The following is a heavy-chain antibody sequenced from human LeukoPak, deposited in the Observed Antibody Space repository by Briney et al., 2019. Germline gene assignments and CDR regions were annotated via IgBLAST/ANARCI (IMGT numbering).Heavy chain of an antibody. J-gene: IGHJ4*02. CDR3: ARDRGYSTSDY. CDR1: GYPFSHYW. D-gene: IGHD4-23*01. CDR2: MKEDGGEI. Sequence: GGSLRLSCAASGYPFSHYWMSWVRQAPGKGLEGVANMKEDGGEINYVDSVKGRFTISRDNAKNSLYLQMNSLRVDDTAVYYCARDRGYSTSDYWGQGTLVTVSS. V-gene: IGHV3-7*01.